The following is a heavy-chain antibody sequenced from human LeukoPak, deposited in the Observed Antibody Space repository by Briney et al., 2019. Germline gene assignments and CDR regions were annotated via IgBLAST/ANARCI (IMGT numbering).Heavy chain of an antibody. D-gene: IGHD5-12*01. CDR1: GGSFSGYY. CDR2: INHSGST. Sequence: SETLSLTCAVYGGSFSGYYWSWIRQPPGKGLEWIGEINHSGSTNYNPSLKSRVTISVDTSKNQFSLKLSSVTAADTAVYYCARQISGYLSYFDYWGQGTLVTVSS. J-gene: IGHJ4*02. CDR3: ARQISGYLSYFDY. V-gene: IGHV4-34*01.